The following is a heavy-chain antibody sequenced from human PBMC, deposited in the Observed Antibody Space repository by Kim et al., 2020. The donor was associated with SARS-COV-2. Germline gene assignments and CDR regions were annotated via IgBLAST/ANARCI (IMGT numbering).Heavy chain of an antibody. Sequence: SETLSLTCTVSGYSISSGYYWGWIRQPPGKGLEWIGSIYHSGSTYYNPSLKSRVTISVDTSKNQFSLKLSSVTAADTAVYYCARVKFDIVDTRLDGWFDPWGQGTLVTVSS. CDR1: GYSISSGYY. J-gene: IGHJ5*02. D-gene: IGHD2-15*01. CDR2: IYHSGST. V-gene: IGHV4-38-2*02. CDR3: ARVKFDIVDTRLDGWFDP.